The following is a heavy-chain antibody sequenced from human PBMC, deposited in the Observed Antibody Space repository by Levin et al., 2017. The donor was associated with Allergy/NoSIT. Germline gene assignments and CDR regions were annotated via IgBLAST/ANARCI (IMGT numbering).Heavy chain of an antibody. D-gene: IGHD6-13*01. CDR2: IYYSGYT. V-gene: IGHV4-39*01. CDR3: ARHEGAWEEQELALDWFDP. J-gene: IGHJ5*02. CDR1: GGSIDSSNSH. Sequence: PSETLSLTCTVSGGSIDSSNSHWAWIRQPPGKGLEWIASIYYSGYTFYNPSLKSRVTISVHTSQNQFSLRLNSVTAADTALYYCARHEGAWEEQELALDWFDPWGRGTLVTVSS.